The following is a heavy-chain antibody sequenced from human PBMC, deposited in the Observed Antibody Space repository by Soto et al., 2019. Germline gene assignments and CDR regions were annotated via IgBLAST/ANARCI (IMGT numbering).Heavy chain of an antibody. Sequence: ASVKVSCKASGYSLNDYAIHWVRRAPGQRFEWMGWISAGNGETKYSPKFQDRVTITRETSATTAYMELSSLKSEDTAVYYCARDWRRDLLAYWAQGSLVTVSS. CDR3: ARDWRRDLLAY. V-gene: IGHV1-3*01. J-gene: IGHJ1*01. D-gene: IGHD2-21*01. CDR1: GYSLNDYA. CDR2: ISAGNGET.